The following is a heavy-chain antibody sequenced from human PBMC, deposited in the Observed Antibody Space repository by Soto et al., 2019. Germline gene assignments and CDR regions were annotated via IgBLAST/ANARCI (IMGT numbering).Heavy chain of an antibody. Sequence: GGSLRLSCAASGFTFGTTDMSWVRQAPGEGLEWVSTIDGSGGITYYADSVKRRFTISRDNSRNTVYLQMNSLRGDDTALDYCVKNSGWFNTWGQGALVTVSS. CDR1: GFTFGTTD. D-gene: IGHD3-10*01. CDR3: VKNSGWFNT. J-gene: IGHJ5*02. V-gene: IGHV3-23*01. CDR2: IDGSGGIT.